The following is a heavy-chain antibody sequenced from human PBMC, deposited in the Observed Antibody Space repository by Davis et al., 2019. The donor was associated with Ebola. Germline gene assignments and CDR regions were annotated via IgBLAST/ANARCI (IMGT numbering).Heavy chain of an antibody. CDR2: IIPIFGTA. D-gene: IGHD3-22*01. V-gene: IGHV1-69*06. CDR3: ARDITMIVGGWFDS. J-gene: IGHJ5*01. CDR1: GYTFTSYG. Sequence: SVKVSCKASGYTFTSYGISWVRQAPGQGLEWMGGIIPIFGTANYAQKFQGRVTITADKSTSTAYMELSSLRSEDTAVYYCARDITMIVGGWFDSWGQGTLVTVSS.